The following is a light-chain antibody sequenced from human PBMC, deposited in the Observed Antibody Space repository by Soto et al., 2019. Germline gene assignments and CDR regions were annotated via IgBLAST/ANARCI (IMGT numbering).Light chain of an antibody. J-gene: IGLJ2*01. CDR3: AAWDDSLNGPV. Sequence: QSVLTQPPSASGTPGQRVTISCSGSSSNIGSNPVNWYQQLPGTAPKLLIYSNNQRPSGVRDRFSGSKSGTSASLAISGLQSEDEADYYCAAWDDSLNGPVFGGGTKVTVL. CDR2: SNN. V-gene: IGLV1-44*01. CDR1: SSNIGSNP.